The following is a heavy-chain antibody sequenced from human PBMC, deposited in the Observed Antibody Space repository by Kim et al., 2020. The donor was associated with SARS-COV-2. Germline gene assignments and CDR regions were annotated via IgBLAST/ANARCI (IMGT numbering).Heavy chain of an antibody. CDR2: IYYSGTT. V-gene: IGHV4-39*01. CDR1: GGSVSSTLYY. Sequence: SETLSLTCGVSGGSVSSTLYYWGWIRQPPGKGLEWIATIYYSGTTYYNPSLRSRVAMSVDTSKNQFSLKLSSVSATDTAVYYCVRHMAGTGYSFDYWGRGTLVTVSS. CDR3: VRHMAGTGYSFDY. J-gene: IGHJ4*02. D-gene: IGHD6-19*01.